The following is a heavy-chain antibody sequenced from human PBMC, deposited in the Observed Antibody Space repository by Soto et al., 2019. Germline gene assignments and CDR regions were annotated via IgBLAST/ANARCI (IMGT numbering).Heavy chain of an antibody. CDR3: ARWGIAAGDY. CDR1: GFTFSSYG. Sequence: QVQLVESGGGVVQPGRSLRLSCAASGFTFSSYGMHWVRQAPGKGLEWVAVIWYDGSNKYYADSVKGRFTSSRDNSKNTLYLQMNSLRAEDTAVYYCARWGIAAGDYWGQGTLFTVSS. CDR2: IWYDGSNK. V-gene: IGHV3-33*01. J-gene: IGHJ4*02. D-gene: IGHD6-13*01.